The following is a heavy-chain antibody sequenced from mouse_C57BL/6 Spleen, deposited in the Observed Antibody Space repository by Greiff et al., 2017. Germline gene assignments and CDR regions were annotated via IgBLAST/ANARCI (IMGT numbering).Heavy chain of an antibody. CDR2: IDPSDSET. D-gene: IGHD1-1*02. CDR1: GYTFTSYW. J-gene: IGHJ2*01. Sequence: VQLQQPGAELVRPGSSVKLSCKASGYTFTSYWMHWVKQRPIQGLEWIGNIDPSDSETHYNQKFKDKATLTVDKSSSTAYMQLSSLTSEDSAVYYCARGWGKGWYYFDYWGQGTTLTVSS. CDR3: ARGWGKGWYYFDY. V-gene: IGHV1-52*01.